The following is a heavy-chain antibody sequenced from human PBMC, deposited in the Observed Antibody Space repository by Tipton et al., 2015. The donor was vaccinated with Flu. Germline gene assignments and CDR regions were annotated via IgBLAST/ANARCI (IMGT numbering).Heavy chain of an antibody. Sequence: QVQLVQSGAEVKKPGASVKVSCTASGYTFTSYDINWVRQAPGQGLEWMGWMNPNSGNTGSARKFQGRVTMTRDTSISTAYMELSSLRSEDTAVYYCARRWYSNSLDCDSWGQGTLVTVSS. J-gene: IGHJ4*02. CDR3: ARRWYSNSLDCDS. D-gene: IGHD6-13*01. CDR2: MNPNSGNT. V-gene: IGHV1-8*01. CDR1: GYTFTSYD.